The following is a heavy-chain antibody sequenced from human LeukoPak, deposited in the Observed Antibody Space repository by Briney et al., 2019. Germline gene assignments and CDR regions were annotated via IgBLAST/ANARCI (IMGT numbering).Heavy chain of an antibody. D-gene: IGHD6-13*01. V-gene: IGHV4-59*01. CDR3: AGGRSSSWYSFLDY. Sequence: PSETLSLTCTVSGGSISTYYWSWIRQPPGKGLEWIGYIYYSGSTNFNPSLTSRVTMSVDTPKNQFSLRLSSVTAADTAVYYCAGGRSSSWYSFLDYWGQGTLVTVSS. J-gene: IGHJ4*02. CDR1: GGSISTYY. CDR2: IYYSGST.